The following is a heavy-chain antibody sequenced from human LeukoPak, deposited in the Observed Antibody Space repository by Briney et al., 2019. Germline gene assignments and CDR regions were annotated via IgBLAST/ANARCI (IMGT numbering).Heavy chain of an antibody. J-gene: IGHJ5*02. CDR1: GGTFSSYA. CDR3: AKGPVNYNWFDP. Sequence: SVKVSCKASGGTFSSYAISWVRQAPGQGLEWMGGIIPIFGTANYAQKFQGRVTITADESTSTAYMELSSLRSEDTAVYYCAKGPVNYNWFDPWGQGTLVTVSS. V-gene: IGHV1-69*13. D-gene: IGHD1-7*01. CDR2: IIPIFGTA.